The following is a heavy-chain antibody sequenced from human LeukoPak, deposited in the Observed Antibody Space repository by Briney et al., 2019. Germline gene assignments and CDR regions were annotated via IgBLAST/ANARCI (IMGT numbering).Heavy chain of an antibody. J-gene: IGHJ4*02. Sequence: GGSLRLSCAASGFTFSSYAMSWVRQAPGKGLEWVSAISGSGGSTYYADSVKGRFTISRDNSKNTLYPQMNSLRAEDTAVYYCAKVALKPYYYDSSGYSRTFDYWGQGTLVTVSS. CDR2: ISGSGGST. CDR1: GFTFSSYA. V-gene: IGHV3-23*01. D-gene: IGHD3-22*01. CDR3: AKVALKPYYYDSSGYSRTFDY.